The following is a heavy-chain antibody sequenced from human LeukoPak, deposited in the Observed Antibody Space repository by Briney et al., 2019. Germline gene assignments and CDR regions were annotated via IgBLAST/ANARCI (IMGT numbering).Heavy chain of an antibody. CDR3: AYLGGSGDLRY. J-gene: IGHJ4*02. D-gene: IGHD4-17*01. CDR2: IKRIIDGGTT. V-gene: IGHV3-15*01. Sequence: PGGSLRLSCAASGFTFSNTFMNWVRQAPGQGLEWVGRIKRIIDGGTTDYAAPVKGRFTVSRDDSINTLYLQMSSLKTEDTAVYYCAYLGGSGDLRYWGQGTLVTVSS. CDR1: GFTFSNTF.